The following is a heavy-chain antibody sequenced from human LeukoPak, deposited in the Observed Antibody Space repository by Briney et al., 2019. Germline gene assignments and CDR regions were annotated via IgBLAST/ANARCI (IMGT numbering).Heavy chain of an antibody. CDR3: AKWELPNSYFDY. CDR2: ISGSGGST. CDR1: GFTFSSYA. D-gene: IGHD1-26*01. V-gene: IGHV3-23*01. J-gene: IGHJ4*02. Sequence: GGSLRLSCAASGFTFSSYAMTWVRQAPGKGLQWVSSISGSGGSTYYADSVKGRFTISRDNSKNTLYLQMNSLRAEDTAVYYCAKWELPNSYFDYWGQGTLVTVSS.